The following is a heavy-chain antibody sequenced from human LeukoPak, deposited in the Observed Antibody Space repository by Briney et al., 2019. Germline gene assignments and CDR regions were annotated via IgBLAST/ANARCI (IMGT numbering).Heavy chain of an antibody. CDR3: ARVIITIFGVAHYYMDV. D-gene: IGHD3-3*01. CDR1: GYTFTGYY. J-gene: IGHJ6*03. Sequence: GASVKVSCKASGYTFTGYYMHWVRQAPGQGLEWMGWINPNSGGTNYAQKFQGRVTMTRDTSISTAYMELSRLRSDDTAVYYCARVIITIFGVAHYYMDVWGKGTTVTVSS. CDR2: INPNSGGT. V-gene: IGHV1-2*02.